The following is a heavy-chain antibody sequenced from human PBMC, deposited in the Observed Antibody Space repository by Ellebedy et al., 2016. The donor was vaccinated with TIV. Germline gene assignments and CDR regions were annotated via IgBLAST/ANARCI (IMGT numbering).Heavy chain of an antibody. D-gene: IGHD6-6*01. CDR3: AKDLLAVRGYYFDY. CDR1: GFTFSSYA. J-gene: IGHJ4*02. Sequence: PGGSLRLSCAPSGFTFSSYAMSWVRQAPGKGLEWVSAISGSGGSTYYADSVKGRFTISRDNSKNTLYLQMSSLRAEDTAVYYCAKDLLAVRGYYFDYWGQGTLVTVSS. V-gene: IGHV3-23*01. CDR2: ISGSGGST.